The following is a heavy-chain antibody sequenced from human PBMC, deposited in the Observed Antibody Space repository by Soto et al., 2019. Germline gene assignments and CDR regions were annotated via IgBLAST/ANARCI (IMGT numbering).Heavy chain of an antibody. V-gene: IGHV3-21*01. CDR3: ARDRWDYVWGSYRYTFGY. CDR2: ISSSSSYI. CDR1: GFTFSSYS. J-gene: IGHJ4*02. Sequence: GGSLRLSCAASGFTFSSYSMNWVRQAPGKGLEWVSSISSSSSYIYYADSVKGRFTISRDNAKNSLYLQMNSLRAEDTAVYYCARDRWDYVWGSYRYTFGYWGQGTLVTVSS. D-gene: IGHD3-16*02.